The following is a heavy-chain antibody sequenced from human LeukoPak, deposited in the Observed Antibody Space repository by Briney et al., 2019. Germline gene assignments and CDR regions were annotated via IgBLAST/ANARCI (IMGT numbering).Heavy chain of an antibody. V-gene: IGHV1-2*04. CDR2: INPNSGGT. Sequence: ASVKVSCKASGYTFTGYYMHWVRQAPGQGLEWMGRINPNSGGTNYAQKFQGWVTMTRDTSISTAYMELSRLRSDDTAVYYCARDKGQWPHYYYGMDVWGQGTTVTVSS. CDR3: ARDKGQWPHYYYGMDV. D-gene: IGHD6-19*01. J-gene: IGHJ6*02. CDR1: GYTFTGYY.